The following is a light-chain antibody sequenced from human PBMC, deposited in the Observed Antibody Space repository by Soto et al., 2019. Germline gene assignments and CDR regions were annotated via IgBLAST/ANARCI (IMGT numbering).Light chain of an antibody. CDR3: TSYTRSDIGV. Sequence: QSALTQPASVSGSPGQSITISCTGTSSDVGGYDFVSWYQQRPGKAPTLTIYDGSTRRSGVSNRVSGSKSGNTASLTISGLQAEDEDDYYCTSYTRSDIGVFVGGTKLTVL. CDR1: SSDVGGYDF. V-gene: IGLV2-14*01. J-gene: IGLJ3*02. CDR2: DGS.